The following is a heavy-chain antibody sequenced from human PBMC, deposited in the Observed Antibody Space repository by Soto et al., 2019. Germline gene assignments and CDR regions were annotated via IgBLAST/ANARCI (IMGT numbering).Heavy chain of an antibody. CDR2: IYYSGST. V-gene: IGHV4-31*03. CDR3: ARVPGSVVPAAIYFDY. D-gene: IGHD2-2*01. CDR1: GGSISSGGYY. Sequence: SETLSLTCTVSGGSISSGGYYWSWIRQHPXKGLEWIGYIYYSGSTYYNPSLKSRVTISVDTSKNQFSLKLSSVTAADTAVYYCARVPGSVVPAAIYFDYWGQGTLVTVSS. J-gene: IGHJ4*02.